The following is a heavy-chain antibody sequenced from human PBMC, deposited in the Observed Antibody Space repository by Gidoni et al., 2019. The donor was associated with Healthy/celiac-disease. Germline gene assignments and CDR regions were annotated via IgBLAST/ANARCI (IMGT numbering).Heavy chain of an antibody. D-gene: IGHD4-17*01. CDR1: GFTFSSYG. Sequence: EVQLVESGGGLVQPGGSLRLSCAASGFTFSSYGMSWVRQATGKGLEWVANRKQDGSEKYYVDSVKGRFTISRDNAKNSLYLQMNSLRAEDTAVYYCGGGYGDYAFDFDYWGQGTLVTVSS. CDR3: GGGYGDYAFDFDY. J-gene: IGHJ4*02. CDR2: RKQDGSEK. V-gene: IGHV3-7*04.